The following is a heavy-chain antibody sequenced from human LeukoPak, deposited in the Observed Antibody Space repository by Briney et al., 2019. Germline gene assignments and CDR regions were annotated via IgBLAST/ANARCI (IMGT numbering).Heavy chain of an antibody. V-gene: IGHV3-21*01. CDR1: GFTFSSYS. Sequence: GGSLRLSCAASGFTFSSYSMNWVRQAPGKGLEWVSSISSSSSYIYYADSVKGRFTISRDNAKNSLYLQMNSLRAEDTAVYYCARGATPRGITMIVVAPPDAFDIWGQGTMVTVSS. CDR2: ISSSSSYI. CDR3: ARGATPRGITMIVVAPPDAFDI. J-gene: IGHJ3*02. D-gene: IGHD3-22*01.